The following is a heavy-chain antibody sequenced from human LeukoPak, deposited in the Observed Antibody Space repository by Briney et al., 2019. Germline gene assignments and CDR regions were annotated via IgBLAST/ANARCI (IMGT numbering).Heavy chain of an antibody. D-gene: IGHD3-10*01. CDR1: GFTFSSYC. J-gene: IGHJ4*02. Sequence: PGGSLRLSCADSGFTFSSYCMSWVRQAPGKGLEWVANIKQDGSEKNYVGSVRGRFTISRDNAKNSLYLQMNSLRAEDTAVYYCARDTRGIFVYWGQGALVTVSS. V-gene: IGHV3-7*05. CDR2: IKQDGSEK. CDR3: ARDTRGIFVY.